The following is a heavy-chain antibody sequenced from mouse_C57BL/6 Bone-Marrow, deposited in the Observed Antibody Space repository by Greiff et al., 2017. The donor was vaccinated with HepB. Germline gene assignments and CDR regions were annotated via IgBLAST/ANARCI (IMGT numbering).Heavy chain of an antibody. Sequence: QVQLKQSGAELMKPGASVKLSCKATGYTFTGYWIEWVKQRPGHGLEWIGEILPGSGSTNYNEKFKGKATFTADTSSNTAYMQLSSLTTEDSAIYYCARSIIYDGYYDGHFDYWGQGTTLTVSS. CDR1: GYTFTGYW. D-gene: IGHD2-3*01. J-gene: IGHJ2*01. CDR2: ILPGSGST. CDR3: ARSIIYDGYYDGHFDY. V-gene: IGHV1-9*01.